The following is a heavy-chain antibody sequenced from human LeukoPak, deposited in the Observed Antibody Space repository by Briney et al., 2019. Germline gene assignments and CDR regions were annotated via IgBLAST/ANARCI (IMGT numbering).Heavy chain of an antibody. CDR3: ARRGNFDY. D-gene: IGHD6-13*01. CDR2: SHYTGKT. V-gene: IGHV4-59*08. Sequence: SETLSLTRAVSGDSITNYYWSWIRQLPGEGLEWIGYSHYTGKTYYNPSLKSRVTMSVDTSKSQFSLRLTSVTAADTAVYYCARRGNFDYWGQGTLVTVSS. CDR1: GDSITNYY. J-gene: IGHJ4*02.